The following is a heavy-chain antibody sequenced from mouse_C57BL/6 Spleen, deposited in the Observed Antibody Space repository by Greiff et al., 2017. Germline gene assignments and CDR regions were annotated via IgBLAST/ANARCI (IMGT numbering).Heavy chain of an antibody. J-gene: IGHJ2*01. CDR1: GFSLTSYG. CDR3: ARAKTGTDYFDY. CDR2: IWSGGSP. D-gene: IGHD4-1*01. Sequence: QVQLKQSGPGLVQPSQSLSITCTVSGFSLTSYGVHWVRQSPGKGLEWLGVIWSGGSPDYNAAFISRLSISKDNSKSQVLCKMNSLQADDTAIYYCARAKTGTDYFDYWGQGTTLTVSS. V-gene: IGHV2-2*01.